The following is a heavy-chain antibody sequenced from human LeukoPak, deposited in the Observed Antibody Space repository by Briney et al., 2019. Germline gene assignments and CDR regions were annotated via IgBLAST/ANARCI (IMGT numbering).Heavy chain of an antibody. V-gene: IGHV3-21*01. J-gene: IGHJ6*03. CDR3: ARDRQYPGMDV. CDR1: GFTFSSYW. D-gene: IGHD2-2*01. CDR2: ISSSSSYI. Sequence: GGSLRLSCAVSGFTFSSYWMHWVRQAPGKGLEWVSSISSSSSYIYYADSVKGRFTISRDNAKNSLYLQMNSLRAEDTAVYYCARDRQYPGMDVWGKGTTVTVSS.